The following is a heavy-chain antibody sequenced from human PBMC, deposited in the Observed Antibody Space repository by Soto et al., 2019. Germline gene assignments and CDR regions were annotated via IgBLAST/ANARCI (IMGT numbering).Heavy chain of an antibody. J-gene: IGHJ4*02. CDR2: IGADNRDT. CDR1: GYTFTNFG. Sequence: QVQLVQSGAEVKKPGASVKVSFKASGYTFTNFGISWMRQAPGQGLEWMGLIGADNRDTNYAQNLQARLTMTTDTSTNTAYMKLRSLKSDDTAVYYCARDISYGAETDYGYWGQGTLVTVSS. V-gene: IGHV1-18*01. CDR3: ARDISYGAETDYGY. D-gene: IGHD3-10*01.